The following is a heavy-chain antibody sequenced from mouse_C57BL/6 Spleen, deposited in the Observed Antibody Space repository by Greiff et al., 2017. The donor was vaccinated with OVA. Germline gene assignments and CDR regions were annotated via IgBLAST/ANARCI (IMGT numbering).Heavy chain of an antibody. CDR2: ISYDGSN. Sequence: EVKLMESGPGLVKPSQSLSLTCSVTGYSITSGYYWNWIRQFPGNKLEWMGYISYDGSNNYNPSLKNRISITRDTSKNQFFLKLNSVTTEDTATYYCAREEGFYAMDYWGQGTSVTVSS. CDR1: GYSITSGYY. CDR3: AREEGFYAMDY. V-gene: IGHV3-6*01. J-gene: IGHJ4*01. D-gene: IGHD3-2*02.